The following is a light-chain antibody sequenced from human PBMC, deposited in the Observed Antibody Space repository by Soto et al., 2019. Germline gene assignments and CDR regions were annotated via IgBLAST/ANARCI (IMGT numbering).Light chain of an antibody. J-gene: IGKJ1*01. CDR1: QNIDRY. V-gene: IGKV1-39*01. CDR2: AAS. CDR3: QQSYNVLSWT. Sequence: DIPMTQSPSSLSASVGDRVTITCRASQNIDRYLNWYRQKPGRAPELLIYAASKLQRGVPSRFRGSGSGTDFTLTIISLQPEDFASYYCQQSYNVLSWTFGQGTKVEVK.